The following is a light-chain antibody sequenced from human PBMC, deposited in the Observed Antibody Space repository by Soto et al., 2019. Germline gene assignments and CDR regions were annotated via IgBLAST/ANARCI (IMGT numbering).Light chain of an antibody. V-gene: IGKV3-15*01. CDR1: QSVSSN. CDR3: QQYNNWPTVT. CDR2: GAS. J-gene: IGKJ1*01. Sequence: EIVFTQSPATLFLSPGERATLSCRASQSVSSNLAWYQQKPGQAPRLLIYGASTRATGIPARFIGSGSGTEFTLTISSLQSEDFAVYYGQQYNNWPTVTFGQGTKV.